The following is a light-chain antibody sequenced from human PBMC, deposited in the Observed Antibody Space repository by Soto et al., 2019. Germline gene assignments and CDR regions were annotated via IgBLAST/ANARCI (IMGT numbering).Light chain of an antibody. V-gene: IGKV3-15*01. CDR3: QQYNNWPLRT. CDR2: GAS. CDR1: QSVSSN. J-gene: IGKJ1*01. Sequence: EIVMTQSPATLSVSPGERATLSCRASQSVSSNLAWYQQKPGQAPRLLIYGASTRATGIPARFSGSGSATEFTLTISSLQSEDFAVYYCQQYNNWPLRTFGQGTKVEIK.